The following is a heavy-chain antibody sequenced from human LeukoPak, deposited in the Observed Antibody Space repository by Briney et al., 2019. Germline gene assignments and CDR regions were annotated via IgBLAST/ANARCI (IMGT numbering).Heavy chain of an antibody. CDR3: VKVQGSTVLTRFLDY. Sequence: GGSLRLTCSASGFTFSGCPMHWVRQAPGKGLEYVSAISTLGSTTYYADSVKGRFTISRDNSKNTLYLQMSSLRAEDTAVYYCVKVQGSTVLTRFLDYWGQGALVTVSS. D-gene: IGHD3-16*01. V-gene: IGHV3-64D*08. CDR2: ISTLGSTT. CDR1: GFTFSGCP. J-gene: IGHJ4*02.